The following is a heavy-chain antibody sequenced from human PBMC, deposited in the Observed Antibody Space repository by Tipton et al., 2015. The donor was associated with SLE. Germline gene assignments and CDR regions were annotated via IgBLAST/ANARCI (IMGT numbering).Heavy chain of an antibody. Sequence: TLSLTCAVYGGSFSGYYWSWIRQPPGKGLEWIGEINHSGSTNYNPSLKSRVTLSSDTPKNQFSLRVRSVTAADTAVYYCARGYGGYWGQGTLVTVSS. CDR3: ARGYGGY. CDR2: INHSGST. V-gene: IGHV4-34*01. D-gene: IGHD3-16*01. J-gene: IGHJ4*02. CDR1: GGSFSGYY.